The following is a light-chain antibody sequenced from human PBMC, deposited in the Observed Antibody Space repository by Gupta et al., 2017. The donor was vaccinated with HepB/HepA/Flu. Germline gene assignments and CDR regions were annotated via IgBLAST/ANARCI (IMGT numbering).Light chain of an antibody. CDR1: QSVSSSY. V-gene: IGKV3-20*01. CDR3: HQDGSSPWT. J-gene: IGKJ1*01. CDR2: GAS. Sequence: EIVLTQSPGTLSLSPGERATLSCRASQSVSSSYLAWYQQKPGQAPRLLIYGASSRATGIPDRFSGSGSGTEFTLTISRLEPEDFAVYYCHQDGSSPWTFGQGTKVEIK.